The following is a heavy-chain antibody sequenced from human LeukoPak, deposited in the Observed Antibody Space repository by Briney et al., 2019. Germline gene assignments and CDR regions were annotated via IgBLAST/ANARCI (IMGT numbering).Heavy chain of an antibody. J-gene: IGHJ4*02. Sequence: PGGSLRLSCAASGFTFSSYWMNWARQAPGKGLEWVASINHNGNVNYYVDSVKGRFTISRDNAKNSLYLQMNSLRAEDTAVYYCARLCGGDCSFAYWGQGTLVTVSS. CDR1: GFTFSSYW. V-gene: IGHV3-7*03. D-gene: IGHD2-21*02. CDR2: INHNGNVN. CDR3: ARLCGGDCSFAY.